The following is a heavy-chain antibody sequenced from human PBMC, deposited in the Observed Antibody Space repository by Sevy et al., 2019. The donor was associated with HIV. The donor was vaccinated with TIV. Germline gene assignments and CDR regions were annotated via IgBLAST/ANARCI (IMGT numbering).Heavy chain of an antibody. J-gene: IGHJ6*02. CDR1: GFTFSSYA. CDR3: ARVLHSPYYYYGMDV. V-gene: IGHV3-30-3*01. CDR2: ISYDGSNK. Sequence: GGSLRLSCAASGFTFSSYAMHWVRQAPGKGLERVAVISYDGSNKYYADSVKGRFTISRDNSKNTLYLQMNSLRAEDTAVYYCARVLHSPYYYYGMDVWGQGTTVTVSS. D-gene: IGHD2-21*01.